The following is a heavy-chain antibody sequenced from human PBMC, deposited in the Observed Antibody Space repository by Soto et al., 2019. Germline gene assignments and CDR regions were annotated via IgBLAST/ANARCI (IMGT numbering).Heavy chain of an antibody. CDR1: GFTFKESA. J-gene: IGHJ4*02. CDR2: ISDTGAST. V-gene: IGHV3-23*01. CDR3: AKGRGSGWAWYFDN. Sequence: QSGGSLRLSCEASGFTFKESAMNWVRQAPGKGLEWVASISDTGASTWYAESVRGRLSISRDNSKNTLYLQMNSLRGEDTAVYYCAKGRGSGWAWYFDNWGQGTLVTVSS. D-gene: IGHD6-19*01.